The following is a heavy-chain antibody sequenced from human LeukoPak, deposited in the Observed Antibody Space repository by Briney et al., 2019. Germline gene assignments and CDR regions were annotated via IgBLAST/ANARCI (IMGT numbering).Heavy chain of an antibody. CDR2: IYYSGST. CDR1: GGSISSYY. D-gene: IGHD1-14*01. V-gene: IGHV4-59*01. Sequence: PSETLSLTCTVSGGSISSYYWSWIRQPPGKGLEWIGYIYYSGSTNYNPSLKSRVTISVDTSKNQFSLKLSSVTAADTAAYYCASYEPYRLVAFDIWGQGTMVTVSS. J-gene: IGHJ3*02. CDR3: ASYEPYRLVAFDI.